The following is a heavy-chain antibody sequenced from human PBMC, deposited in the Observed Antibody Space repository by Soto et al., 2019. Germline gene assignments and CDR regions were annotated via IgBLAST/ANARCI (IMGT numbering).Heavy chain of an antibody. Sequence: QAQLVESGGGVVQPGRSLRLSCAASGFTFSSFAKHWVRQAADKELEWVAIVSYDGGTKYYADSVKGRFTISRDNSKNTLYLQMNSLRTEDTAVYYCATLPPRGNKYEPADYCGQGTLVTVSS. CDR2: VSYDGGTK. CDR1: GFTFSSFA. CDR3: ATLPPRGNKYEPADY. D-gene: IGHD5-12*01. V-gene: IGHV3-30*03. J-gene: IGHJ4*02.